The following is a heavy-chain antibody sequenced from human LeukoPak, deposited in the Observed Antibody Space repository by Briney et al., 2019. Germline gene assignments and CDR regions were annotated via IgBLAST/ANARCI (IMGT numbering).Heavy chain of an antibody. J-gene: IGHJ4*02. CDR3: ARVLPGGGGSPDY. Sequence: TSETLSLTCTVSGGSITNYLWSWVRKPPGKGLEWIGYIYYSGSTTYNPSLKSRVTISVDTSNNQFSLKLSSVTAADTAVYYCARVLPGGGGSPDYWGQGTLVTVSS. V-gene: IGHV4-59*01. CDR1: GGSITNYL. D-gene: IGHD1-26*01. CDR2: IYYSGST.